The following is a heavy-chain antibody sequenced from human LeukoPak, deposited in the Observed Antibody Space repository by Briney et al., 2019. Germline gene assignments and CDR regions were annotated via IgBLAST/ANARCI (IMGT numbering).Heavy chain of an antibody. CDR1: GGTFSSYA. CDR2: INPSGGST. D-gene: IGHD6-6*01. V-gene: IGHV1-46*01. CDR3: ARDWGVEGRPGYMDV. J-gene: IGHJ6*03. Sequence: ASVTVSFKASGGTFSSYAISWVRQAPGQGLEWMGIINPSGGSTSYAQKFQGRVTMTRDMSTSTDYMELSSLRSEDTAVYYCARDWGVEGRPGYMDVWGRGTTVTVSS.